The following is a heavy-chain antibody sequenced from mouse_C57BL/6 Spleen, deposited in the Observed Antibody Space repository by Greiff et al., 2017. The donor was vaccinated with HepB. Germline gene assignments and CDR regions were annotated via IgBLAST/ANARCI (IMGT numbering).Heavy chain of an antibody. V-gene: IGHV1-15*01. CDR2: IDPETGGT. CDR3: TRRSDGYYEAWFAY. D-gene: IGHD2-3*01. J-gene: IGHJ3*01. CDR1: GYTFTDYE. Sequence: VQLQQSGAELVRPGASVTLSCKASGYTFTDYEMHWVKQTPVNGLEWIGAIDPETGGTAYNQKFKGKAILTADKSSSTAYMELRSLTSEDSAVYYCTRRSDGYYEAWFAYWGQGTLVTVSA.